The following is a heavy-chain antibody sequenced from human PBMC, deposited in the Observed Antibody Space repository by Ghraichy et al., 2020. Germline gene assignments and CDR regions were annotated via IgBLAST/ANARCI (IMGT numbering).Heavy chain of an antibody. CDR1: GFIFSSYA. CDR2: ISPSGTSI. V-gene: IGHV3-48*02. J-gene: IGHJ4*02. D-gene: IGHD2-2*01. CDR3: ARRSCATTSCPVDY. Sequence: GGSLRLSCKASGFIFSSYAMKWVRQAQGKGLESVSFISPSGTSIYYADSVKGRFTISRDNARNSLFLQMNSLRDEDTALYYCARRSCATTSCPVDYWGQGTLVTVSS.